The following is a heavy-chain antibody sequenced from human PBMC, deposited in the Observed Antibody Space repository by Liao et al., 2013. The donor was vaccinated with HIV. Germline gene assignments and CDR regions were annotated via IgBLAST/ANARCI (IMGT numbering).Heavy chain of an antibody. D-gene: IGHD3-10*01. V-gene: IGHV4-34*01. CDR1: NGSFRGYS. J-gene: IGHJ4*02. Sequence: QVQLQQWGAGLLKPSETLSLTCVVYNGSFRGYSWNWIRQTPGKGLEWIGEISHGGTTNQNPSLKSRVTLSVVTSKNQFSLNLTSVTAADTAVYYCARGPPGYSDSRTYDGKLKFLNYWGQGTLVTVSS. CDR2: ISHGGTT. CDR3: ARGPPGYSDSRTYDGKLKFLNY.